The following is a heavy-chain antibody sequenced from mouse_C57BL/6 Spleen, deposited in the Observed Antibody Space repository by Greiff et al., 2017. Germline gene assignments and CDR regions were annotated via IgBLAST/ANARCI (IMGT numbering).Heavy chain of an antibody. CDR1: GFTFSSYA. V-gene: IGHV5-4*01. CDR2: ISDGGSYT. J-gene: IGHJ2*01. D-gene: IGHD2-1*01. CDR3: ARENGNYPYYFDY. Sequence: EVKLVESGGGLVKPGGSLKLSCAASGFTFSSYAMSWVRQTPEKRLEWVATISDGGSYTYYPDNVKGRFTISGDNAKNNLYLQMSHLKSEDTAMYYCARENGNYPYYFDYWGQGTTLTVSS.